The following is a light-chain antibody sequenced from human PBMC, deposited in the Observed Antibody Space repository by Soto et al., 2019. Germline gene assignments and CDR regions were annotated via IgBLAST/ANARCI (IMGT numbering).Light chain of an antibody. CDR1: NSDVGSYNL. CDR3: CSYARNSTWV. CDR2: DGS. Sequence: QSVLTQPASVSGSPGQSITISCTGTNSDVGSYNLVSWYQQHPRKAPKLMISDGSKRPSGVSDRFSGSKSGNTASLTISGLQCEDEADYYCCSYARNSTWVFGGGTKLAVL. J-gene: IGLJ3*02. V-gene: IGLV2-23*01.